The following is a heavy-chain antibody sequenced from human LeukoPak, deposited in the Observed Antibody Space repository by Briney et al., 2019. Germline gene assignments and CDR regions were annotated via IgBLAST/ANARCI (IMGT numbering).Heavy chain of an antibody. D-gene: IGHD5-12*01. CDR3: ARDSPGYGGYSY. CDR2: IKEDGSAK. V-gene: IGHV3-7*04. Sequence: GGSLRLSCTASGFTFSRYWMTWVRQAPGKGLEWVANIKEDGSAKYYVDSMKGRFTISRDNAKNSLYLQINSLRAEDTAVYYCARDSPGYGGYSYWGQGTLVTVSS. CDR1: GFTFSRYW. J-gene: IGHJ4*02.